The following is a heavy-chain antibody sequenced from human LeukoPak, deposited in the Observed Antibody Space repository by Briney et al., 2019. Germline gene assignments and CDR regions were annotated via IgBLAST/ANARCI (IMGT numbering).Heavy chain of an antibody. Sequence: GGSLRLSCAASGFTFSAYSLNWVRQAPGKGLEWISSISFSGTYIYYADSVKGRITISRDNAKNSLYLQMNSLRPEDTAVYYCAKDYYYGSGSPFDYWGQGTLVTVSS. D-gene: IGHD3-10*01. CDR2: ISFSGTYI. CDR1: GFTFSAYS. V-gene: IGHV3-21*01. CDR3: AKDYYYGSGSPFDY. J-gene: IGHJ4*02.